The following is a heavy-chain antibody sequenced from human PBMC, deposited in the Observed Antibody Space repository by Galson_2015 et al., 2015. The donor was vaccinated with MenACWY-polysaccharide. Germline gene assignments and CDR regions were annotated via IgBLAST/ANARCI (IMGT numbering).Heavy chain of an antibody. Sequence: SLRLSCAASGFTFDDNAMHWVRQAPGKGLEWVSGISWNSGSIGYADSVKGRFTISRDNAKYSLYLQMNSLRTEDTALYYCAIVAGTNYYYVMDVWGHGTTVTVSS. CDR3: AIVAGTNYYYVMDV. V-gene: IGHV3-9*01. CDR1: GFTFDDNA. CDR2: ISWNSGSI. D-gene: IGHD6-19*01. J-gene: IGHJ6*02.